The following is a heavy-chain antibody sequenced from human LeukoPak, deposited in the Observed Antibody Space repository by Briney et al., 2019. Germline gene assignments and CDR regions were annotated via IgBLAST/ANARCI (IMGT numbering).Heavy chain of an antibody. CDR3: ARGFSSGWWRRDYYYYGMDV. CDR2: IYTSGST. V-gene: IGHV4-4*07. Sequence: SETLSLTCTVSGGAISSYHWSWIRQPAGKGLEWIGRIYTSGSTNYNPSLKSRATMSVDTSKNQFSLKLSSVTAADTAVYYCARGFSSGWWRRDYYYYGMDVWGQGTTVTVSS. CDR1: GGAISSYH. D-gene: IGHD6-19*01. J-gene: IGHJ6*02.